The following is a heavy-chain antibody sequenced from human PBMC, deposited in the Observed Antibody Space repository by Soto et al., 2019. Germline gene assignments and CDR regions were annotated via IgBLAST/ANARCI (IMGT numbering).Heavy chain of an antibody. CDR2: IYYSGST. CDR3: ARADYYYYYGMDV. CDR1: GGSLSSGDYY. J-gene: IGHJ6*02. V-gene: IGHV4-30-4*01. Sequence: SETLSLTCPLPGGSLSSGDYYWSWFSQPPGKGLEWIGYIYYSGSTYYNPSLKSRVTISVDTSKNQFSLKLSSVTAADTAVYYCARADYYYYYGMDVWGQGTTVTVSS.